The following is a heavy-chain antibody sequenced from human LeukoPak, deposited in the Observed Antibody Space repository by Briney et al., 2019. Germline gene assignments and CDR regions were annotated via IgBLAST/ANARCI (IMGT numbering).Heavy chain of an antibody. D-gene: IGHD3-10*01. Sequence: SETLSLTCTVSGGSISSYYWSWIRQPPGKGLEWIGYIYYSGSTNYHPSLKSRVTISVDTSKYQFSLKLSSVTAADTAVYYCARAFVVRGVISYYYGMDVWGQGTTVTVSS. CDR3: ARAFVVRGVISYYYGMDV. CDR1: GGSISSYY. V-gene: IGHV4-59*01. J-gene: IGHJ6*02. CDR2: IYYSGST.